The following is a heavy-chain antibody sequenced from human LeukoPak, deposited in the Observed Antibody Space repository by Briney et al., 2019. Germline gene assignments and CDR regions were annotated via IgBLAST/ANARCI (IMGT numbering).Heavy chain of an antibody. CDR3: ATNTVTTATAGFRY. Sequence: GGSLRLSCAASGFTFSSYSMNWVRQAPGKGLEWVSSISSSSSYIYYADSVKGRFTISRDNAKNSLYLQMNSLRAEDTAVYYCATNTVTTATAGFRYWGQGTLVTVSS. CDR1: GFTFSSYS. D-gene: IGHD4-17*01. CDR2: ISSSSSYI. J-gene: IGHJ4*02. V-gene: IGHV3-21*01.